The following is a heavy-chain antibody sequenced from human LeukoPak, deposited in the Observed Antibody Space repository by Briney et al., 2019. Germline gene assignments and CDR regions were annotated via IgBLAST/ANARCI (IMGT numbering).Heavy chain of an antibody. Sequence: GGSLRLSCATSGFTFSGSAMHWVRQASGKGLQWVGRIRSKANTYATAYAASVRGRFTISRDDSKNMAYLQMKSLKTEDTAVYYCTSSGYVWDYFDYWGQGTLVTVSS. CDR1: GFTFSGSA. V-gene: IGHV3-73*01. D-gene: IGHD3-10*02. J-gene: IGHJ4*02. CDR2: IRSKANTYAT. CDR3: TSSGYVWDYFDY.